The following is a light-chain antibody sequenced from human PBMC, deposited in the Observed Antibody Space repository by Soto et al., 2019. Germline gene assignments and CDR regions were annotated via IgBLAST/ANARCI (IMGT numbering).Light chain of an antibody. CDR2: DVT. CDR3: TSYTSSYTRLYV. V-gene: IGLV2-14*03. Sequence: QSVLTQPASVTGSPGQSIATSCTGSSSDVGGYNYVSWYQQHPGKAPKLIIYDVTNRPSGVSNRFSGSKSGNTASLTISGLLAEDEADYYCTSYTSSYTRLYVFGSGTKVTVL. CDR1: SSDVGGYNY. J-gene: IGLJ1*01.